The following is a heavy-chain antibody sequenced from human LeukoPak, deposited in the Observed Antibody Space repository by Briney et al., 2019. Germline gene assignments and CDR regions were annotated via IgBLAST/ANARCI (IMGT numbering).Heavy chain of an antibody. Sequence: PSQTLSLTCTVSGGSISDAAYYWSWIRQPPGKGLEWIGYIYHSGSTYYNPSLKSRVTISVDRSKNQFSLKLSSVTAADTAVYYCAKEREMDSSGSNWFDPWGQGTLVTVSS. CDR2: IYHSGST. D-gene: IGHD6-19*01. V-gene: IGHV4-30-2*01. CDR3: AKEREMDSSGSNWFDP. J-gene: IGHJ5*02. CDR1: GGSISDAAYY.